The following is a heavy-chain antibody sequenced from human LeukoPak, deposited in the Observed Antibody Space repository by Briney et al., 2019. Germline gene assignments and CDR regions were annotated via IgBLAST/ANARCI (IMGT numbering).Heavy chain of an antibody. J-gene: IGHJ4*02. D-gene: IGHD1-14*01. CDR3: AKGYFYFDD. CDR2: ITTSGGST. CDR1: GFTFSGYA. V-gene: IGHV3-23*01. Sequence: QPGGPLRLSCAASGFTFSGYAMTWVRQPPGKGLDWVSGITTSGGSTYYAASVKGRFTISRDNSKNTLYLQMNSLRAEDTAVYYCAKGYFYFDDWGQGTLVTVSS.